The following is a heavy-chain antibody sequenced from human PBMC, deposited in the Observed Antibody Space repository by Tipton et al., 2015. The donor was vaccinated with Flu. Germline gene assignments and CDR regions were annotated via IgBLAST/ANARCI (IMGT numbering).Heavy chain of an antibody. CDR1: GYTFTSYH. D-gene: IGHD5-12*01. CDR2: IHPYNGNT. V-gene: IGHV1-46*01. J-gene: IGHJ4*02. CDR3: AREWPGQCYFDY. Sequence: QLVQSGAEVQKPGASLKLSCKASGYTFTSYHIHWVRQAPGQGLEWIGIIHPYNGNTEYAQKFLGRVTMTRDTSTSTVYMQLNSLTSEDTAVYYCAREWPGQCYFDYWGQGTLVTVSS.